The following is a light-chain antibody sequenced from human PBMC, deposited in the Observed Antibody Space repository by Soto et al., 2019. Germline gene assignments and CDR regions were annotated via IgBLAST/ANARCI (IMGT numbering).Light chain of an antibody. V-gene: IGKV1-39*01. Sequence: DIQMTQSPSSLSASVGDRVTITCRASQSISSYLNWYQQKPGKAPKLLIYAASSLQSGVPSRFSGSGSGTYFILTISSLQPEDFATYYCQQSYSTSITFGQGTRVEIK. CDR1: QSISSY. CDR2: AAS. J-gene: IGKJ5*01. CDR3: QQSYSTSIT.